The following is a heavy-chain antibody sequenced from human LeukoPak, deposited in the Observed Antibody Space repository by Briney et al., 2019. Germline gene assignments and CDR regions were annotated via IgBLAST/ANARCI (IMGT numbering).Heavy chain of an antibody. J-gene: IGHJ4*02. Sequence: SETLSLTCTVSGGSISSYYWSWIRQPPGKGLEWIGEINHSGSTNYNPSLKSRVTISVDTSKNQFSLKLSSVTAADTAVYYCARFLVGAHFDYWGQGTLVTVSS. V-gene: IGHV4-34*01. CDR3: ARFLVGAHFDY. D-gene: IGHD1-26*01. CDR1: GGSISSYY. CDR2: INHSGST.